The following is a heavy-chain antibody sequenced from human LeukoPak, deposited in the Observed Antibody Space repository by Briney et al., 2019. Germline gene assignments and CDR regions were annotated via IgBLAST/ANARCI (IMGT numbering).Heavy chain of an antibody. CDR2: IYTSGST. CDR1: GGSISSYY. V-gene: IGHV4-4*07. CDR3: AREKITGTTDYFDY. J-gene: IGHJ4*02. Sequence: SETLSLTCTVSGGSISSYYWSWIRQPAGKGLEWIGRIYTSGSTNYNPSLKSRVTMSVDTSKNQFSLKLSSVTAADTAVYYCAREKITGTTDYFDYWGQGTLVTVSS. D-gene: IGHD1-7*01.